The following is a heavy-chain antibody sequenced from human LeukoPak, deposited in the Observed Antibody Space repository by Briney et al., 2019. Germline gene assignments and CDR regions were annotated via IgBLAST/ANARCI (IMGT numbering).Heavy chain of an antibody. Sequence: ASVKVSCKASGGTFSSYAISWVRQAPGQGLEWMGGIIPIFGTANYAQKFQGRVTMTEDTSTDTAYMELSSLRSEDTAVYYCATSYSGSYHNWFDPWGQGTLVTVSS. CDR2: IIPIFGTA. V-gene: IGHV1-69*06. D-gene: IGHD1-26*01. J-gene: IGHJ5*02. CDR1: GGTFSSYA. CDR3: ATSYSGSYHNWFDP.